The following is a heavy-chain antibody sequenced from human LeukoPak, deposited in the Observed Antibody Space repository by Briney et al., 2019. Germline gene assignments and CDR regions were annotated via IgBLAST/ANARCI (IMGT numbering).Heavy chain of an antibody. CDR3: APDACYYDSSGYYQGWFDP. J-gene: IGHJ5*02. CDR1: GGSFSGYY. Sequence: SETLSLTCAVYGGSFSGYYWSWIRQPPGKGLEWIGEINHSGSTNYNPSLKSRVTISVDTSKNQFSLKLSSVTAADTAVYHCAPDACYYDSSGYYQGWFDPWGQGTLVTVSS. V-gene: IGHV4-34*01. D-gene: IGHD3-22*01. CDR2: INHSGST.